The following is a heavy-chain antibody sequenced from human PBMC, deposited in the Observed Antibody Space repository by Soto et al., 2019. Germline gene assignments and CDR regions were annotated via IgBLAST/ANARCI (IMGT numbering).Heavy chain of an antibody. Sequence: LSVTCTFSGGSVSSGSHYLSLMRQPPGEELEWIAYISYTGSSNYNPSPKSRVTISIDMSKNQFSLKLRSVTAADTAVYYCARDRFDNLNSFDAFDIWGRGTMVTVSS. J-gene: IGHJ3*02. V-gene: IGHV4-61*01. CDR1: GGSVSSGSHY. CDR2: ISYTGSS. CDR3: ARDRFDNLNSFDAFDI. D-gene: IGHD3-10*01.